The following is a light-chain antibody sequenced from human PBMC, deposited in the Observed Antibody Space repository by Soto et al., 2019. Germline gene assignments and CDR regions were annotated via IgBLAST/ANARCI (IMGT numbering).Light chain of an antibody. V-gene: IGLV2-14*03. CDR3: SSYTTSSTRV. CDR2: EVS. J-gene: IGLJ1*01. CDR1: SSDVGAYDY. Sequence: QLVLTQPASVSGSPGQSITISCTGTSSDVGAYDYVSWYQQHPDKAPKLMIYEVSYRPSGVSNRFSGSKSVNTATLTISGLQAEDEADYYCSSYTTSSTRVFGTGTKVTVL.